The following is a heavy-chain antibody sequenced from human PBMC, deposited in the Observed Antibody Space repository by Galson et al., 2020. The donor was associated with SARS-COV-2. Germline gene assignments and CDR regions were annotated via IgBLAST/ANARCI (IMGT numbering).Heavy chain of an antibody. V-gene: IGHV1-69*13. CDR2: IISMFGST. J-gene: IGHJ4*02. CDR3: ARGDGYNSVNLAH. CDR1: GDTFSSYA. D-gene: IGHD1-1*01. Sequence: SVKVSCRPSGDTFSSYAIPWVRQAPGQGLEWMGTIISMFGSTNYAQKFQGRVTITADAFPSTAYMELRSLTSEDTAVYYCARGDGYNSVNLAHWGQGTLVTVSS.